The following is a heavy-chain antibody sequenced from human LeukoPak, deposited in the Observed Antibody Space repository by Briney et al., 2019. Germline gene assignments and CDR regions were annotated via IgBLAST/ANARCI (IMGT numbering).Heavy chain of an antibody. J-gene: IGHJ1*01. Sequence: PETLSLTCAVYGGSFSGYYWSWIRQPPGKGLEWIGEINHSGSTNYNPSLKSRVTISVDTSKNQFSLKLSSVTAADTAVYYCARGTPVAEYFQHWGQDTLVTVSS. CDR3: ARGTPVAEYFQH. D-gene: IGHD6-19*01. CDR1: GGSFSGYY. CDR2: INHSGST. V-gene: IGHV4-34*01.